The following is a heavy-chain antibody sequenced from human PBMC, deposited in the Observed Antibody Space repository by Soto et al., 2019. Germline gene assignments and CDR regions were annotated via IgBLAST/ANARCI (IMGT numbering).Heavy chain of an antibody. CDR1: GAYVNTGGYY. J-gene: IGHJ4*02. Sequence: QVQLQESGPGLVKPSQTLSLTCTVSGAYVNTGGYYWSWVRQYPGKGLEWLGYIYHSGDTYYNPSLKSRLTISVDTSKNHFSLSLSSVTVADTAVYYCARAPGNERLDYWGQGTLVIVSS. V-gene: IGHV4-31*03. CDR3: ARAPGNERLDY. CDR2: IYHSGDT. D-gene: IGHD1-1*01.